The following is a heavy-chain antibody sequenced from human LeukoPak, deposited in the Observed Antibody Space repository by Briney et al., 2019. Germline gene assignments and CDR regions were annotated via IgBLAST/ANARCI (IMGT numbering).Heavy chain of an antibody. Sequence: ASVKVSCKASGYTFTSYGISWVRQAPGQGLEWMGWISAYNGNTNYAQKLQGRVTMTTDTSTSTAYMELRSLRSEDTAVYYCAPSLPDWNSDYWGQGTLVTVSS. CDR2: ISAYNGNT. V-gene: IGHV1-18*01. CDR1: GYTFTSYG. CDR3: APSLPDWNSDY. J-gene: IGHJ4*02. D-gene: IGHD1-7*01.